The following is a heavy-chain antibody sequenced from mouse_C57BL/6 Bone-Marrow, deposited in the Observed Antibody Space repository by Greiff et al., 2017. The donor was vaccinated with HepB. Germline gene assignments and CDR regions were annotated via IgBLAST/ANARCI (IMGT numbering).Heavy chain of an antibody. CDR3: VKSYHGEGFAY. CDR1: GFSFNTYA. CDR2: IRSKSNNYAT. Sequence: EVKLMESGGGLVQPKGSLKLSCAASGFSFNTYAMNWVRQAPGKGLEWVARIRSKSNNYATYYADSVKDRFTISRDDSESMLYLQMNNLKTEDTAMYYCVKSYHGEGFAYWGQGTLVTVSA. V-gene: IGHV10-1*01. J-gene: IGHJ3*01. D-gene: IGHD2-12*01.